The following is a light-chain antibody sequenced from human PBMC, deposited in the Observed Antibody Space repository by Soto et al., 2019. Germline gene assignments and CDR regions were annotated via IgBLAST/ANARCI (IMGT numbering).Light chain of an antibody. CDR2: GAS. CDR3: QQYGSSPST. Sequence: EIVLTQSPGILSLSPGERATLSCRATQSLSSNYLAWYQQKPGQAPRLLMYGASSRATGIPDRFSGSGSGTDFTLTISRLEPEDFAVYYCQQYGSSPSTFGQGTKVDIK. CDR1: QSLSSNY. J-gene: IGKJ2*01. V-gene: IGKV3-20*01.